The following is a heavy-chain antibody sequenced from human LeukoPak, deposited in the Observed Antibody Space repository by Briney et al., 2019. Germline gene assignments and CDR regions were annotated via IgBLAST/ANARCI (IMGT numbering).Heavy chain of an antibody. J-gene: IGHJ5*02. CDR2: IYSSGST. Sequence: GGSLRLSCAASGFTVSSNYMSWVRQAPGKGLEWVSVIYSSGSTYYADSVKGRFTISRDNSKNTLYLQMSSLRAEDTAVYYCARDRYGGNSGWFDPWGQGTLVTVSS. D-gene: IGHD4-23*01. V-gene: IGHV3-53*01. CDR3: ARDRYGGNSGWFDP. CDR1: GFTVSSNY.